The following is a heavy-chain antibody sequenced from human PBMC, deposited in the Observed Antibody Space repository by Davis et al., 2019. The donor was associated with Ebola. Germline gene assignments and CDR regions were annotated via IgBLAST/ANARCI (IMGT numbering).Heavy chain of an antibody. D-gene: IGHD1-26*01. J-gene: IGHJ4*02. V-gene: IGHV3-73*01. CDR3: TSATGAGDDY. CDR2: IRSKANSYAT. Sequence: GGSLRLSCAASGFTVSSNYMSWVRQAPGKGLEWVGRIRSKANSYATAYAASVKGRFTISRDDSKNTAYLQMNSLKTEDTAVYYCTSATGAGDDYWGQGTLVTVSS. CDR1: GFTVSSNY.